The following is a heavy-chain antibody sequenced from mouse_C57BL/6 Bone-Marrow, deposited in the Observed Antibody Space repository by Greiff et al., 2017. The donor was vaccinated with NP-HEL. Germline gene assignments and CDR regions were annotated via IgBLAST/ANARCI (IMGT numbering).Heavy chain of an antibody. CDR3: ARGDYYGSRYWYFDV. Sequence: VQLQQSGPELVKPGDSVKISCKASGYSFTGYFMNWVMQSHGKSLEWIGRINPYNGDTFYNQKFKGKATLTVDKSSSTAHMELRSLTSEDSAVYYCARGDYYGSRYWYFDVWGTGTTVTVSS. J-gene: IGHJ1*03. CDR1: GYSFTGYF. D-gene: IGHD1-1*01. CDR2: INPYNGDT. V-gene: IGHV1-20*01.